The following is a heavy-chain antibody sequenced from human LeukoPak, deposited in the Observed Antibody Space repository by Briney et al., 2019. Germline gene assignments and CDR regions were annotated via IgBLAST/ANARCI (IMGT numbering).Heavy chain of an antibody. Sequence: ASVKVSCKASGYTFTSYGISWVRQAPGQGLEWMGWINPNSGGTNYAQKFQGRVTMTRDTSISTAYMELSRLRFDDTAVYYCARDVGSAAGTVGYYYYMDVWAKGPRSPSP. CDR3: ARDVGSAAGTVGYYYYMDV. CDR2: INPNSGGT. CDR1: GYTFTSYG. J-gene: IGHJ6*03. D-gene: IGHD6-13*01. V-gene: IGHV1-2*02.